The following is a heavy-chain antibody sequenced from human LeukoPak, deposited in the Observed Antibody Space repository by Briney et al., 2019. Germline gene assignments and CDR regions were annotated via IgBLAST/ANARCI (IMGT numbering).Heavy chain of an antibody. J-gene: IGHJ5*02. V-gene: IGHV4-59*01. CDR1: GGSISSYY. CDR3: ARRESSGYYEGDWFDP. CDR2: IYYSGST. Sequence: PSETLSLTCTVSGGSISSYYWSWIRQPPGKGLEWIGYIYYSGSTNYNPSLKSRVTISVDTSKNQFSLKLSSVTAADTAMYYCARRESSGYYEGDWFDPWGQGTLVTVSS. D-gene: IGHD3-22*01.